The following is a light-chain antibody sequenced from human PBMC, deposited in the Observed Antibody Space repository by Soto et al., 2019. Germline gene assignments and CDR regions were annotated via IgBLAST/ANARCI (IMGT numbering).Light chain of an antibody. Sequence: EIVMTQSPATLSVSPGESATLSCRASQSVTNNLAWYQQKPGQAPRLLIYGASTRATGFPAKFSGSGSGTEFTLTISSLQSEDFAGYYCQQYNNWPPTWTFGQGTKVDIK. CDR3: QQYNNWPPTWT. J-gene: IGKJ1*01. V-gene: IGKV3-15*01. CDR2: GAS. CDR1: QSVTNN.